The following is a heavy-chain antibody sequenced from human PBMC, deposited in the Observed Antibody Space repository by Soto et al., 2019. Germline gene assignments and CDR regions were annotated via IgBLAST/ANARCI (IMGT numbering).Heavy chain of an antibody. CDR2: IYEGGTT. CDR3: ARRGSGHTFDY. J-gene: IGHJ4*02. Sequence: QLQLQESGPGLVKPSETLSLTCAVAGASISRTGFHWGWIRQPPGQGLEWIGSIYEGGTTFYNSSLKSRVTISADTSKNQFFLRLTSVTAADTAVYFCARRGSGHTFDYWGQGTLVTVSS. D-gene: IGHD3-10*01. V-gene: IGHV4-39*01. CDR1: GASISRTGFH.